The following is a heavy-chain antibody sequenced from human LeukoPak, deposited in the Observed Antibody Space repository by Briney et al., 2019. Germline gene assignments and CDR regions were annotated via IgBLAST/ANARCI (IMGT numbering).Heavy chain of an antibody. V-gene: IGHV3-11*01. CDR2: ISSSGSTI. CDR1: GFTFSDYY. J-gene: IGHJ6*02. CDR3: ARGRVAVAGTLGIAYYYYGMDV. D-gene: IGHD6-19*01. Sequence: GGSLRLSCAASGFTFSDYYMSWIRQAPGKGLEWASYISSSGSTIYYADSVKGRFTISRDNAKNSLYLQMNSLRAEDTAVYYCARGRVAVAGTLGIAYYYYGMDVWGQGTTVTVSS.